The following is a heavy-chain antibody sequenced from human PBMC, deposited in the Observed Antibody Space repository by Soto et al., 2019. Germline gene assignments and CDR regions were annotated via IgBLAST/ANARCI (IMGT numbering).Heavy chain of an antibody. V-gene: IGHV3-74*01. D-gene: IGHD1-1*01. CDR2: INDYMTTI. CDR3: TRGGLEPFYF. Sequence: EVQLVESGGGLVQPGGSLRLSCAASGFTFGKYWMHWVRQAPGKGLVWVSRINDYMTTINYADSVRGRFTISRDNTRNTLVLQMNSLTVEDTALYYCTRGGLEPFYFWGQGVLVTVSS. CDR1: GFTFGKYW. J-gene: IGHJ4*02.